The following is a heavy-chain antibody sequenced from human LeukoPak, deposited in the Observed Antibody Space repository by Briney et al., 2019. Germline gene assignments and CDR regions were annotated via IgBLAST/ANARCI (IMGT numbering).Heavy chain of an antibody. CDR2: ISGSGGST. D-gene: IGHD3-10*01. Sequence: HTGGSLRLSCAASGFTFNSYAMSWVRQTPGKGLEWVSAISGSGGSTYYADSVKGRFTISRDNSKNTLYLQMNSLRAEDTAVYYCARDRVTMVRLLDAFDIWGQGTMVTVSS. CDR3: ARDRVTMVRLLDAFDI. V-gene: IGHV3-23*01. J-gene: IGHJ3*02. CDR1: GFTFNSYA.